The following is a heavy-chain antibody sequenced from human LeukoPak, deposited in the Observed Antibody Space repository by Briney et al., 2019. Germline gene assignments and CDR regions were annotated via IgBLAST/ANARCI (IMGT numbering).Heavy chain of an antibody. D-gene: IGHD1-14*01. CDR1: GFTFGGYG. CDR2: IAYDGSRA. J-gene: IGHJ4*02. V-gene: IGHV3-33*01. CDR3: TRYNNDHFDY. Sequence: GGSLSLSCAGSGFTFGGYGMHWFRQTPGKGLEWVAVIAYDGSRAFYADSAKGRFTISRDNSKNTMSVQMDDLRAEDTAVYYCTRYNNDHFDYWGQGTLVTVSS.